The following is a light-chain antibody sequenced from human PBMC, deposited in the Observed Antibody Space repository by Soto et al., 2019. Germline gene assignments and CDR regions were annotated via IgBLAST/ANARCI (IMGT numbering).Light chain of an antibody. Sequence: DIQLTQSPSSLSASVGDEVTITCRASQGISHYLTWYQQKPGRAPTLLIYGVSTLQSGVPPRFSGGGSATEFTLTMSNLQLEDFATYYCQQSYDGQFTFGGGTRVEIK. CDR2: GVS. CDR3: QQSYDGQFT. J-gene: IGKJ4*01. V-gene: IGKV1-39*01. CDR1: QGISHY.